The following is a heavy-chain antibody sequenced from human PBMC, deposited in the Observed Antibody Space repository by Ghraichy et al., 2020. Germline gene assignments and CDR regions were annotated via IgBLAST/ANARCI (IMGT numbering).Heavy chain of an antibody. CDR3: ARVLSEMVRGVMGYGMDV. CDR1: GFTFSSYG. J-gene: IGHJ6*02. V-gene: IGHV3-33*01. Sequence: GGSLRLSCAASGFTFSSYGMHWVRQAPGKGLEWVADIWYDGSNKYYADSVKGRFTISRDNSKNTLYMQMNSLRAEDTAVYYCARVLSEMVRGVMGYGMDVWGQGTKGTGSS. CDR2: IWYDGSNK. D-gene: IGHD3-10*01.